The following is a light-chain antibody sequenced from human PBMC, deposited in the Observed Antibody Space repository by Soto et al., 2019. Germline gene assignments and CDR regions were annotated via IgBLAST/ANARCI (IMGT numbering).Light chain of an antibody. Sequence: DIPMTQSPSSLSASVGDRVTSACRASQSISSYVNWYQQKPGKAPKLLIYAASSLQSGVPSRFSGSGSGTDFTLTISSLQPEDFATYYCQQSYSTPLTFGGGTKVEIK. J-gene: IGKJ4*01. CDR3: QQSYSTPLT. CDR2: AAS. V-gene: IGKV1-39*01. CDR1: QSISSY.